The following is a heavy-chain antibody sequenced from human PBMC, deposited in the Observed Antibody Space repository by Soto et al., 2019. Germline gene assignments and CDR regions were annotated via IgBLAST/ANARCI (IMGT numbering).Heavy chain of an antibody. Sequence: QVHLVQSGAEVKKPGSSVKVSCKASGGTFSNHAINWVRQAPGQGLEWMGRIIPIFTTTNYAQKFQVRVTITADESTITAYMELSSLKHDYTAVYYCAREVAADGTFREDVFDIWGQGTLVTVSS. CDR3: AREVAADGTFREDVFDI. V-gene: IGHV1-69*12. CDR2: IIPIFTTT. CDR1: GGTFSNHA. J-gene: IGHJ3*02. D-gene: IGHD6-13*01.